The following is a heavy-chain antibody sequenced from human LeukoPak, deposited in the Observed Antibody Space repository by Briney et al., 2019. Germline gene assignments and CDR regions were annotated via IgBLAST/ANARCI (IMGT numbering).Heavy chain of an antibody. J-gene: IGHJ1*01. CDR2: ISGSGGST. CDR3: EKKALVDWAEFFQQ. Sequence: GGSLRLSCAASGFTFSSYAMTWVRQAPGKGLEWVSAISGSGGSTYYADSVKGRFTISRDNTKNTLYLQMNSLRAEDTAVYYCEKKALVDWAEFFQQGGQGTLVTVSS. CDR1: GFTFSSYA. V-gene: IGHV3-23*01. D-gene: IGHD3-9*01.